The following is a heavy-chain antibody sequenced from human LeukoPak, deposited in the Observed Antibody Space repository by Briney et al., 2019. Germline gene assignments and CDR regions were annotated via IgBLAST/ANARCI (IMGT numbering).Heavy chain of an antibody. Sequence: PSETLSLTCTVSGGSISSYYWSWIRQPAGKGLEWIGRIYTSGSTNYNPSLKSRVTMSVDTSKNQFSLKLSSVTATDTAVYYCAGGSYPTPEIDYWGQGTLVTVSS. CDR1: GGSISSYY. V-gene: IGHV4-4*07. CDR2: IYTSGST. D-gene: IGHD1-26*01. J-gene: IGHJ4*02. CDR3: AGGSYPTPEIDY.